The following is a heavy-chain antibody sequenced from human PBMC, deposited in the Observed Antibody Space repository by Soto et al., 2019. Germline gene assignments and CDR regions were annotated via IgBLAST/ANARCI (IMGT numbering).Heavy chain of an antibody. V-gene: IGHV3-9*01. D-gene: IGHD1-7*01. J-gene: IGHJ4*02. CDR3: AKDFSDIWDYRRDFDY. CDR1: GFTFDGFA. Sequence: PGGSLRLSCGASGFTFDGFAMHWVRQAPGKGLEWVSGISWNSGSVAYADSVKGRFTISRDNAKNSLYLQMNSLTPEDTALYYCAKDFSDIWDYRRDFDYWGQGT. CDR2: ISWNSGSV.